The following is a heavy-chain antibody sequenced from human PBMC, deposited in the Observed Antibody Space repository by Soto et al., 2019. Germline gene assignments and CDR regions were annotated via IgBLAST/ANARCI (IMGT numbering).Heavy chain of an antibody. Sequence: QPGGSLRLSCAASGFTFSSHTMHWVRQAPGKGLEWVAVISYDGSNQYYADSVKGRFTISRDNSKKMLYLQMNSLRGEDKAVYFCARDMARGSDVFDIWGQGTMVTVSS. V-gene: IGHV3-30-3*01. CDR3: ARDMARGSDVFDI. CDR1: GFTFSSHT. J-gene: IGHJ3*02. D-gene: IGHD1-26*01. CDR2: ISYDGSNQ.